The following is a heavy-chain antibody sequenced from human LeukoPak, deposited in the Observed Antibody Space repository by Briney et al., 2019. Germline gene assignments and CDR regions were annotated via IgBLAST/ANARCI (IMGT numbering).Heavy chain of an antibody. Sequence: PGGSLRLSCAASGFAFSSYAMSWVRQAPGKGLEWVSAISGSGGSTYYADSVKGRFTISRDNSKNTLYLQMNSLRAEDTAVYYCAFPSSGWYTTLFDYWGQGTLVTVSS. CDR1: GFAFSSYA. V-gene: IGHV3-23*01. CDR2: ISGSGGST. D-gene: IGHD6-19*01. J-gene: IGHJ4*02. CDR3: AFPSSGWYTTLFDY.